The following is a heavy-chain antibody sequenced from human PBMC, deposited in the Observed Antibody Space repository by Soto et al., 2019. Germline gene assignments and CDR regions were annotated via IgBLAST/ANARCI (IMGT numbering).Heavy chain of an antibody. J-gene: IGHJ4*02. CDR3: AKGARYFDQ. CDR2: IYYTGST. D-gene: IGHD3-16*01. CDR1: GGSISNYY. V-gene: IGHV4-59*01. Sequence: PSETLSLTCTVSGGSISNYYWSWVRQPPGKGLEWIGYIYYTGSTNYNPSLKSRVTISVDTSKNQFSLKLSSVTAADTAVYYCAKGARYFDQWGQGTLVTVSS.